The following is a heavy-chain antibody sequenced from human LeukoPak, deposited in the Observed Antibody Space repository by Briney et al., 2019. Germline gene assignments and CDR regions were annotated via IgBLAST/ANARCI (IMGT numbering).Heavy chain of an antibody. CDR3: ARDGVGGSSSVYYYYDMDV. CDR1: GFTVSINY. D-gene: IGHD6-6*01. J-gene: IGHJ6*02. V-gene: IGHV3-66*01. Sequence: GGPLRLSCAVSGFTVSINYMSGVRQAPGKGLEGVSVKYSGGNTYYAASKKGRFTISRDNSKHTLYLQMHSLRAEEPAEYYGARDGVGGSSSVYYYYDMDVWGQGATVTVS. CDR2: KYSGGNT.